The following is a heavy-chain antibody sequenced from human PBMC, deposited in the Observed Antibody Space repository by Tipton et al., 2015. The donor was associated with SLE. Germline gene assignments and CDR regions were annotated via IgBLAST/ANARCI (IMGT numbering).Heavy chain of an antibody. Sequence: TLSLTCTVSGGSISTYYWSWIRQPPGKGLEWIGYIYYSGSTNYNPSLKSRVTISVDTSNNQFSLKLSSVTAADTAVYYCARVTEAAYCGGDCYAFDYWGQGPLVTV. CDR1: GGSISTYY. D-gene: IGHD2-21*02. V-gene: IGHV4-59*01. J-gene: IGHJ4*02. CDR2: IYYSGST. CDR3: ARVTEAAYCGGDCYAFDY.